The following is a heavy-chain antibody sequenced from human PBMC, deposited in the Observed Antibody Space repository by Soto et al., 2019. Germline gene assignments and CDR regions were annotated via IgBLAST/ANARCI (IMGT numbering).Heavy chain of an antibody. D-gene: IGHD2-15*01. CDR3: ARNCSGGSCYYFDY. V-gene: IGHV1-69*05. CDR1: GGTFSSYA. CDR2: IIPIFGTA. J-gene: IGHJ4*02. Sequence: GASVKVSCKASGGTFSSYAISSVRQAPGQGLEWMGGIIPIFGTANYAQKLQGRVTMTTDTSTSTAYMELRSLRSDDTAVYYCARNCSGGSCYYFDYWGQGTLVTVSS.